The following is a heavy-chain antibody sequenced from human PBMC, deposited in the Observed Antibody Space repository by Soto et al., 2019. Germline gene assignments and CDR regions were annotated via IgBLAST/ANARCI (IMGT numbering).Heavy chain of an antibody. CDR2: IYWDDDK. V-gene: IGHV2-5*02. D-gene: IGHD2-2*01. Sequence: SGPTLVNPTQTLTLTCTFSGFSLSTSGVGVGWIRQPPGKALEWLALIYWDDDKRYSTSLKSRLTITKNTSKNQEDLTITNIEPVDTATYYCAHRPRNVVPAAQFDYWGQGTLVTVSS. CDR3: AHRPRNVVPAAQFDY. J-gene: IGHJ4*02. CDR1: GFSLSTSGVG.